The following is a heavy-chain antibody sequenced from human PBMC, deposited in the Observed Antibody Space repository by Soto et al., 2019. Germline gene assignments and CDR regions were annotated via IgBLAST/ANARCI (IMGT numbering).Heavy chain of an antibody. J-gene: IGHJ5*02. Sequence: SETLSLTCTVSGDSVSSGDYYWTWIRQPPGKGLEWVGHIYFSGRTNYIPSLESRVTISLDTSKNQFSLKLTSATAADTAVYYCARVPIDTYMIYWSDPWGQGTLVTVSS. CDR1: GDSVSSGDYY. D-gene: IGHD3-16*01. CDR2: IYFSGRT. V-gene: IGHV4-61*08. CDR3: ARVPIDTYMIYWSDP.